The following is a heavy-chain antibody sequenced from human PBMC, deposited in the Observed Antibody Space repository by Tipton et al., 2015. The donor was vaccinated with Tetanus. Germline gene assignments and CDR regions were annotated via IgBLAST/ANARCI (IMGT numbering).Heavy chain of an antibody. CDR2: VHPRGST. CDR1: GTSISDKKYY. V-gene: IGHV4-39*02. CDR3: ARPIKQWLVPVDS. D-gene: IGHD6-19*01. J-gene: IGHJ4*02. Sequence: GLVKPSETLSLTCTVSGTSISDKKYYWSWVRQPPGKGLEWIGEVHPRGSTNYNPSLKSRVTISLDTSKTHFYLNLSSVTAADTAVYYCARPIKQWLVPVDSWGQGTLVTVSS.